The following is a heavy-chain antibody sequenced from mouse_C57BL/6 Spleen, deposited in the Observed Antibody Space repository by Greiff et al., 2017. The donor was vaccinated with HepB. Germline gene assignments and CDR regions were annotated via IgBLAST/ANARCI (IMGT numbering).Heavy chain of an antibody. V-gene: IGHV1-22*01. CDR2: IIPNNGGT. CDR1: GYTFTDFN. CDR3: ARGAY. Sequence: VQLQQSGPELVKPGASVTMSCTVSGYTFTDFNMHWVKQSHGKSLQWSGYIIPNNGGTSYNQKFKGKATLTVNKSTSTVYMELRSLTSEDSAVYDCARGAYWGQGTTLTVSS. J-gene: IGHJ2*01.